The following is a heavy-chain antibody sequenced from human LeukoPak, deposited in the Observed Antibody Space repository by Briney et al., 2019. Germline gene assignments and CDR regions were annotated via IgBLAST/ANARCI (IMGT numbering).Heavy chain of an antibody. D-gene: IGHD1-26*01. CDR1: GASTSAYY. CDR3: AHSKRGGGYYINAFAV. V-gene: IGHV4-59*01. Sequence: SETLSHTCTVSGASTSAYYWSWIRQPPGKGLEWIGYSYSGGNANYNPSLKSRVTISIDTSENQFSLRLTSVTAADTAVYFCAHSKRGGGYYINAFAVWGQGALVTISS. CDR2: SYSGGNA. J-gene: IGHJ3*01.